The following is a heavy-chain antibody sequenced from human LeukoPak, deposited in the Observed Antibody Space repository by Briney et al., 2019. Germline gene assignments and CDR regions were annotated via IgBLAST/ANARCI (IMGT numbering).Heavy chain of an antibody. J-gene: IGHJ4*02. CDR3: ARWDYYGSGSRRLDY. CDR2: IYYTGST. CDR1: GGSISGYY. Sequence: PSETLSLTCTVSGGSISGYYWSWIRQPPGKGLEWIGYIYYTGSTNYNPSLKSRVTISVDTSKNQFSLKLSSVTAADTAVYYCARWDYYGSGSRRLDYWGQGTLVTVSS. V-gene: IGHV4-59*08. D-gene: IGHD3-10*01.